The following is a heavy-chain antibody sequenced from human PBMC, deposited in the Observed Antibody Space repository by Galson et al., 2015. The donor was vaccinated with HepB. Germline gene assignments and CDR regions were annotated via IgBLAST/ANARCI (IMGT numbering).Heavy chain of an antibody. D-gene: IGHD4-17*01. V-gene: IGHV3-11*06. CDR3: ARDYAGTTVTATYYYYYMDV. CDR2: ISSSSSYT. Sequence: SLRLSCAASGFTFSDYYVSWIRQAPGKGLEWVSYISSSSSYTNYADSVKGRFTISRDNAKNSLYLQMNSLSAEDTAVYYCARDYAGTTVTATYYYYYMDVWGKGTTVTVSS. J-gene: IGHJ6*03. CDR1: GFTFSDYY.